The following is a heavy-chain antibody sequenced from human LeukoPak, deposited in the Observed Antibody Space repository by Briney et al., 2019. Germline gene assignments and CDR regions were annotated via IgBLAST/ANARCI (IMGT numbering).Heavy chain of an antibody. CDR2: INHSGST. Sequence: SEPLSLTCAVYGGFFSGYYWSWLRQPPGKGLEWIGEINHSGSTNYNPSLTNRVTISVDTSKNQSSLQLSSVTAADTAVYYCARGLPRIAARFWTDYWGQGTLVTVSS. CDR3: ARGLPRIAARFWTDY. D-gene: IGHD6-6*01. J-gene: IGHJ4*02. V-gene: IGHV4-34*01. CDR1: GGFFSGYY.